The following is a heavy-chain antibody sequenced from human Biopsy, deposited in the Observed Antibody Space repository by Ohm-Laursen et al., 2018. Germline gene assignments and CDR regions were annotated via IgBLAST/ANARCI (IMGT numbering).Heavy chain of an antibody. CDR2: IDWDDAK. CDR3: ARIPILVVPAAIVYRHRRHLQGLDV. J-gene: IGHJ6*02. CDR1: GFSLNTRGMS. D-gene: IGHD2-2*02. V-gene: IGHV2-70*16. Sequence: TQTLTLTCTLTGFSLNTRGMSVTWIRQPPGKALEWLARIDWDDAKFYSESLKTRLTISKGTSENHVVLTLSDVAPVDTATYYCARIPILVVPAAIVYRHRRHLQGLDVWGQGTTVIVSS.